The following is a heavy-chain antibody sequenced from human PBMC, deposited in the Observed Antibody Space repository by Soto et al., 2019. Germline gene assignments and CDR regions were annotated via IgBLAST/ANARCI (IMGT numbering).Heavy chain of an antibody. Sequence: TGGSLRLSCAASGFTFSSYAMSWVRQAPGKGLEWVSAISGSGGSTYYADSVKGRFTISRDNSKNTLYLQMNSLRAEDTAVYYCAKALDGEYYDSSGPLVLVYGMDVWGQGTTVTVSS. CDR3: AKALDGEYYDSSGPLVLVYGMDV. D-gene: IGHD3-22*01. CDR2: ISGSGGST. J-gene: IGHJ6*02. V-gene: IGHV3-23*01. CDR1: GFTFSSYA.